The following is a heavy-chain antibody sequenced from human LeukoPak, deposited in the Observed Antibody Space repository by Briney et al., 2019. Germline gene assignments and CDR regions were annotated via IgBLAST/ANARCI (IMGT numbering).Heavy chain of an antibody. CDR3: AKDESYGDYVDY. D-gene: IGHD4-17*01. V-gene: IGHV3-23*01. CDR1: GFTFSSYA. J-gene: IGHJ4*02. Sequence: AGGSLRLSCAASGFTFSSYAMSWVRQAPGKGLEWVSAISGSGGSTYYADSVKGRFTISRDNSKNTPYLQMNSLRAEDTAVYYCAKDESYGDYVDYWGQGTLVTVSS. CDR2: ISGSGGST.